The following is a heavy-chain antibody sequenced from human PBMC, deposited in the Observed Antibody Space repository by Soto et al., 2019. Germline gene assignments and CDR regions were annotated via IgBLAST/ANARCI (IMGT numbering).Heavy chain of an antibody. V-gene: IGHV1-46*01. D-gene: IGHD2-2*01. Sequence: ASVKVSCKASGYTFTSYYMHWVRQAPGQGLEWMGIINPSGGSTSYAQKFQGRVTITADKSTSTAYMELSSLRSEDTAVYYWARGFGGYCSSTSCPEFDYWGQGTLVTVSS. J-gene: IGHJ4*02. CDR1: GYTFTSYY. CDR2: INPSGGST. CDR3: ARGFGGYCSSTSCPEFDY.